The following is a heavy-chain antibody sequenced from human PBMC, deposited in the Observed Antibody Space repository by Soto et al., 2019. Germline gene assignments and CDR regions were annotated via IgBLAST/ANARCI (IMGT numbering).Heavy chain of an antibody. CDR1: GGPLSAEW. V-gene: IGHV4-34*01. Sequence: SDTRSLRCVVSGGPLSAEWWIGIRQPPGMALEWIGEINHLGSINYNPSLKSRVTMSVDTSKNQFSLTLNSVTAADTATYYCARGGISHWAYFYYMDVWDRGTTVT. CDR2: INHLGSI. D-gene: IGHD2-21*01. CDR3: ARGGISHWAYFYYMDV. J-gene: IGHJ6*03.